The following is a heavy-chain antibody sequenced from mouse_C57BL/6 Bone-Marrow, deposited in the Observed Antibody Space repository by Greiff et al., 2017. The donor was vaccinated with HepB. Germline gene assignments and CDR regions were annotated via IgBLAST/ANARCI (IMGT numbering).Heavy chain of an antibody. CDR2: IYPRSGNT. J-gene: IGHJ1*03. Sequence: QVQLQQSGAELARPGASVKLSCKASGYTFTSYGISWVKQRTGQGLEWIGEIYPRSGNTYYNEKFKGKATLTADKSSSTAYMELRSLTSEDSAVYFCARRDYYGSSPYWYFDGWGTGTTVTVSS. CDR1: GYTFTSYG. V-gene: IGHV1-81*01. CDR3: ARRDYYGSSPYWYFDG. D-gene: IGHD1-1*01.